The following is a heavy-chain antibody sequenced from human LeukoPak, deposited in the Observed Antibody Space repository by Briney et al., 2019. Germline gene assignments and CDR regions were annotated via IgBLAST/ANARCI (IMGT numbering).Heavy chain of an antibody. Sequence: PGGSLRLSCEASGFTFDAYAMHWVRQAPGKGLEWVSLINKDGSATYYADSVKGRFTISRDNSKNSLYLQMNSLRSEDTALYYCATWAFYHSLDVWGQGTTVTVFS. CDR2: INKDGSAT. CDR1: GFTFDAYA. D-gene: IGHD1-26*01. V-gene: IGHV3-43*02. J-gene: IGHJ6*02. CDR3: ATWAFYHSLDV.